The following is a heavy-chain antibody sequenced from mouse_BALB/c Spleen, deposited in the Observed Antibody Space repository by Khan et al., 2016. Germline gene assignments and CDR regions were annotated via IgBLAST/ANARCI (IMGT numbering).Heavy chain of an antibody. D-gene: IGHD1-1*01. J-gene: IGHJ3*01. V-gene: IGHV1S56*01. CDR3: ASGLLFWFTY. CDR2: IYPGNVNT. Sequence: QLPLQPSGPELVKPGASVRISCKASGYAFTTYYIHWLKQRPGQGLEWIGWIYPGNVNTKYNDKFKGKATLTADKSSSTAYMQLSSLTSEDSAVYFGASGLLFWFTYWGQGTLVTVSA. CDR1: GYAFTTYY.